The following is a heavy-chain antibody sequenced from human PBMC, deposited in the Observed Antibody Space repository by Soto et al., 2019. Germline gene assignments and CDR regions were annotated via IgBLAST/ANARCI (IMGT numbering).Heavy chain of an antibody. V-gene: IGHV3-30-3*01. D-gene: IGHD3-10*01. J-gene: IGHJ6*02. Sequence: QVQLVESGGGVVQPGRSLRLSCAASGFTFSSYAMHWVRQAPGKGLEWVAVISYDGSNKYYADSVKGRFTISRDNSKNTLYLQMNSLRAEDTAVYYCARDLPLRGMDVWGQGTTFTVSS. CDR2: ISYDGSNK. CDR1: GFTFSSYA. CDR3: ARDLPLRGMDV.